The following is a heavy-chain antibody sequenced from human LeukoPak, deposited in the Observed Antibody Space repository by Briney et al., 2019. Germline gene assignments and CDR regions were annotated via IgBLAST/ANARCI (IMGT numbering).Heavy chain of an antibody. CDR2: ISAYNGNT. Sequence: ASVKVSCKASGYTYTSYGISWVRQAPGQGLEWMGWISAYNGNTNYAQKLQGRVTMTTDTSTSTAYMELSSLRSEDTAVYYCARQAFWSGYYSDFDYWGQGTLVTVSS. CDR1: GYTYTSYG. D-gene: IGHD3-3*01. V-gene: IGHV1-18*01. J-gene: IGHJ4*02. CDR3: ARQAFWSGYYSDFDY.